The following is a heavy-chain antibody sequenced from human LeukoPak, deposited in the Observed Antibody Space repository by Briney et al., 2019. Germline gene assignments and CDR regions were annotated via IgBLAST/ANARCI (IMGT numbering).Heavy chain of an antibody. CDR1: GYTFTSYD. J-gene: IGHJ4*02. CDR2: MNPNSGGT. CDR3: AREVGLYDYVWGSYRYTGSDY. D-gene: IGHD3-16*02. Sequence: ASVKVSCKASGYTFTSYDINWVRQATGQGLEWMGWMNPNSGGTNYAQKFQGRVTMTRDTSISTAYMELSRLRSDDTAVYYCAREVGLYDYVWGSYRYTGSDYWGQGTLVTVSS. V-gene: IGHV1-2*02.